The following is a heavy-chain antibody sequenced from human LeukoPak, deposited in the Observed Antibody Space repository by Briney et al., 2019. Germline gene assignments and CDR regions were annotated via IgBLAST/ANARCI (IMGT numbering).Heavy chain of an antibody. J-gene: IGHJ5*02. CDR1: GGSISSSSYY. CDR3: ARSSGYLFDP. D-gene: IGHD3-22*01. Sequence: SETLSLTCTVSGGSISSSSYYWGWIRQPPGKGLEWIGNIYYSGNTYYNPSLKSRVTISVDTSKNQFSLKLSSVTAADTAVYYCARSSGYLFDPWGQGILVTVSS. CDR2: IYYSGNT. V-gene: IGHV4-39*01.